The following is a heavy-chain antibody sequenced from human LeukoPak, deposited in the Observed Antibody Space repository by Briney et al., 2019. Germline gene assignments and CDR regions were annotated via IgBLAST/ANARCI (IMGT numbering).Heavy chain of an antibody. CDR2: IYPGDSDT. D-gene: IGHD3-3*01. Sequence: HGESLKISCKGSGYSFTSYWIGWVRQMPGKGLEWMGIIYPGDSDTRYSPSFQGQVTISADKSISTAYLQWSSLKASDTAMYYCARRAIFGVVTPHYYGMDVWGQGTTVTVSS. CDR1: GYSFTSYW. V-gene: IGHV5-51*01. J-gene: IGHJ6*02. CDR3: ARRAIFGVVTPHYYGMDV.